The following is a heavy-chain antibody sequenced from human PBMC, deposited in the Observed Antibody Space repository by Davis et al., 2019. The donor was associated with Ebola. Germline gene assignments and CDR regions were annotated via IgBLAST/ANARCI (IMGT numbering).Heavy chain of an antibody. V-gene: IGHV3-7*03. CDR2: IKPDEGEK. Sequence: PGGSLRLSCAASGFIFSNYWMSWVRQAPGKGPEWVAIIKPDEGEKYYVDSVKGRFTISRDNSKNTLYLQMNSLRVEDTAVYYCVRYCSSTSCYGYDSYGMDVWGKGTTVTVSS. D-gene: IGHD2-2*01. CDR1: GFIFSNYW. J-gene: IGHJ6*04. CDR3: VRYCSSTSCYGYDSYGMDV.